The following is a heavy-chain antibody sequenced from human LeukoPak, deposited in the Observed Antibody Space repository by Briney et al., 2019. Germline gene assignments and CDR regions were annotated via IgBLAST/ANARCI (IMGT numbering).Heavy chain of an antibody. CDR1: GFTLSHYY. Sequence: PGGSLTLSCAASGFTLSHYYMTWIRQAPGKWLEWLSCISSSGDTIYYADSVKGRFTVSRDNAENSLYLQMNSLRAEETAMYYCARQGSEIDYWGQGTLVTVCS. J-gene: IGHJ4*02. CDR3: ARQGSEIDY. CDR2: ISSSGDTI. V-gene: IGHV3-11*01.